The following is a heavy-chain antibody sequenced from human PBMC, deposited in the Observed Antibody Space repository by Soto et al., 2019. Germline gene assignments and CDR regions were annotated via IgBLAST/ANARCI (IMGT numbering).Heavy chain of an antibody. CDR1: GGSVSSGSYY. Sequence: SETLSLTCTVSGGSVSSGSYYWIWIRQPPGKGLEWIGRISYSGSTIYNPSLKTRVTISFDTSKNQFYLKLSSVTETDTAVYYCARVKVGDLFRFNWFFDLWGRGTPVTVSS. V-gene: IGHV4-61*01. J-gene: IGHJ2*01. CDR2: ISYSGST. CDR3: ARVKVGDLFRFNWFFDL. D-gene: IGHD3-3*01.